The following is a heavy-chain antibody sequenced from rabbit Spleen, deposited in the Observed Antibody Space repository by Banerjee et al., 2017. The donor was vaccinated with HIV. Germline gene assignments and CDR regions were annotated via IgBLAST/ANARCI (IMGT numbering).Heavy chain of an antibody. CDR2: IDGGSSGST. Sequence: QEQLVESGGDLVKPGASLTLTCTASGFSFSSSYYMCWVRQAPGKGLEWIACIDGGSSGSTYYASWAKGRFTISSHNAQNTLYLQLNSLTVADTATYFCATRYVGYPGDNWTFNLWGQGTLVTVS. V-gene: IGHV1S45*01. D-gene: IGHD7-1*01. CDR1: GFSFSSSYY. J-gene: IGHJ4*01. CDR3: ATRYVGYPGDNWTFNL.